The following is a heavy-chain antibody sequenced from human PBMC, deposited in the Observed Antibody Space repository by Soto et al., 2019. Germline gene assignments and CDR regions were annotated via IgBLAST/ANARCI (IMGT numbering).Heavy chain of an antibody. D-gene: IGHD3-22*01. V-gene: IGHV4-59*01. CDR2: IYYSGST. J-gene: IGHJ6*02. CDR1: GGSISSYY. Sequence: TSETLSLTCTVSGGSISSYYWSWIRQPPGKGLEWIGYIYYSGSTNYNPSLKSRVTISVDTSKNQFSLKLSSVTAADTAVYYCARSYYYDSSGYYFYYYYGMDVWGQGTTVT. CDR3: ARSYYYDSSGYYFYYYYGMDV.